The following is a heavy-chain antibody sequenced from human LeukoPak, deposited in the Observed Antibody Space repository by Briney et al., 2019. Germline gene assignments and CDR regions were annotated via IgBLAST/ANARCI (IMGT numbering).Heavy chain of an antibody. V-gene: IGHV3-23*01. CDR2: ISASGGST. Sequence: GGSLRLSCAGAGFTFSDYAMTWVRQAPGKGLEWVSGISASGGSTFYADSVKGRFTISRDNSKDTLYLQMNSLRAEDTAVYYCAKGPTPYFGPFYWGQGTLVTVSS. D-gene: IGHD2/OR15-2a*01. CDR1: GFTFSDYA. CDR3: AKGPTPYFGPFY. J-gene: IGHJ4*02.